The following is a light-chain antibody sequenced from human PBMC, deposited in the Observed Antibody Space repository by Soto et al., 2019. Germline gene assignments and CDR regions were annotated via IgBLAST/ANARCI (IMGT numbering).Light chain of an antibody. CDR1: QTVRNNY. CDR2: DAS. Sequence: EFVLSQSPGTLSLSPGERATLSCRASQTVRNNYLAWYQQKPGQAPRLLIYDASSRATGIPDRFSGGGSGTDFTLTISRLEPEDFAVYYCQQFSSYPLPFGGGTMVDIK. V-gene: IGKV3-20*01. J-gene: IGKJ4*01. CDR3: QQFSSYPLP.